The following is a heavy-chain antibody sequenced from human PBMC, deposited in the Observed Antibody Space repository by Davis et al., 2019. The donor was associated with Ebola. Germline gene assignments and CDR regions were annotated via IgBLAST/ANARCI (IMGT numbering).Heavy chain of an antibody. J-gene: IGHJ5*01. V-gene: IGHV4-4*02. D-gene: IGHD5-18*01. CDR3: ARTTKTNVEDSGLGYNFFDS. Sequence: SETLSLTCAVSGGSVSSSDWWTWVRQPPGKGLEWIGEVFHTGATNYNPSLKSRVTISVDKSKNQFSLSLTSVTAADTAVYYCARTTKTNVEDSGLGYNFFDSWGQGTLVSVSS. CDR1: GGSVSSSDW. CDR2: VFHTGAT.